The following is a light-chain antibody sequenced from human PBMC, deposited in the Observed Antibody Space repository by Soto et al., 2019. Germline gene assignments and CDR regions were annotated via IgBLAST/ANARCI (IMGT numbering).Light chain of an antibody. CDR3: QTYDSCLSANWV. CDR1: SSNIGAGYD. CDR2: GNS. J-gene: IGLJ3*02. V-gene: IGLV1-40*01. Sequence: QSVLTQPPSVSGAPGQRVTISCTGSSSNIGAGYDVHWYQQLPGTAPKLLIYGNSNRPSGVPDRFSGSKSGTSSSLAIAGVQAEDEAEYYCQTYDSCLSANWVCGGGTKLTVL.